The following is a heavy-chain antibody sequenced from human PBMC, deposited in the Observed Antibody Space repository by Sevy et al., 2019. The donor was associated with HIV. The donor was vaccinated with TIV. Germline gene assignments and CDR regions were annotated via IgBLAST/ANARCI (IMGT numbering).Heavy chain of an antibody. D-gene: IGHD7-27*01. J-gene: IGHJ4*02. CDR2: IDPISAGT. CDR1: GYTFTGHY. CDR3: VRIRFQTGAFDS. Sequence: ASVKVSCKASGYTFTGHYLHWVRQAPGRGLEWMGWIDPISAGTNYAQKFKGRVTMARDTSISTAYMERSRLSFDDTAMYYCVRIRFQTGAFDSWGQGTLVTVSS. V-gene: IGHV1-2*02.